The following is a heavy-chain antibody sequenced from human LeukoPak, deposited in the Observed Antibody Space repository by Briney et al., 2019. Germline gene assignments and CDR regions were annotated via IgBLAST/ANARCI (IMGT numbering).Heavy chain of an antibody. CDR1: GGTFSSYA. CDR3: AREVSSVVAAYYDY. CDR2: IIPIFGTA. Sequence: SVKVSCKASGGTFSSYAISWVRQAPGQGLEWMGGIIPIFGTANYAQKFQGRVTITADKSTSTAYVELSSLRSEDTAVYYCAREVSSVVAAYYDYWGQGTLVTVSS. J-gene: IGHJ4*02. D-gene: IGHD2-15*01. V-gene: IGHV1-69*06.